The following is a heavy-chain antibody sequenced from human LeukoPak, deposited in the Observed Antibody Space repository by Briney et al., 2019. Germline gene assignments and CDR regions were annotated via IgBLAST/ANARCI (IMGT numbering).Heavy chain of an antibody. J-gene: IGHJ6*03. CDR3: ARDRERYRNYYYSMDV. V-gene: IGHV1-2*02. CDR2: INPNSGGT. CDR1: GYTFTGYY. D-gene: IGHD2-15*01. Sequence: ASVKVSCKASGYTFTGYYMHWVRQAPGQGLEWMGWINPNSGGTNYAQKFQGRVTMTRDTSISTAYMELSGLISDDTAVYYCARDRERYRNYYYSMDVWGKGTTVTVSS.